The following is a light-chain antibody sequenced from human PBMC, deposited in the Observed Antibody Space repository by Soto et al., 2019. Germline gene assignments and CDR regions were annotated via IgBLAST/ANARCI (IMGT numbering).Light chain of an antibody. CDR2: AAS. Sequence: DIQMTQSPSSVSASVGDRVTITCRASQVISSWLAWYQQKPGTAPKLLIYAASNLQSGVPSRFSGSESGTDFTLTINNLQPEDFETYFCQQASSFPLTLGGGTKVDIK. CDR3: QQASSFPLT. V-gene: IGKV1-12*01. CDR1: QVISSW. J-gene: IGKJ4*01.